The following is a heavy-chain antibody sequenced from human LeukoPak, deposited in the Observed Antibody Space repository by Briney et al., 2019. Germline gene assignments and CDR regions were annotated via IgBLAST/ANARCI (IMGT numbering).Heavy chain of an antibody. J-gene: IGHJ3*02. Sequence: SETLSLTCAVYGGSFSGYYWSWIRQPPGKGLEWIGEINHSGSTNYNPSLKSRVTISVDTSRNQFSLKLSSVTAADTAVYYCARSRSGYSYDHAAFEIWGQGTMVTVSS. V-gene: IGHV4-34*01. D-gene: IGHD5-18*01. CDR1: GGSFSGYY. CDR3: ARSRSGYSYDHAAFEI. CDR2: INHSGST.